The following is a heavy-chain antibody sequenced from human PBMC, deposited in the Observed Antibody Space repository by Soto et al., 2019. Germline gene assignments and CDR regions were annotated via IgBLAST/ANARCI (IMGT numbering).Heavy chain of an antibody. CDR2: ISYDGSNK. D-gene: IGHD5-18*01. CDR3: ARDGSCVDTAMGPYYYYGMDV. J-gene: IGHJ6*02. CDR1: GFTFSSYA. V-gene: IGHV3-30-3*01. Sequence: LRLSCAASGFTFSSYAMHWVRQAPGKGLEWVAVISYDGSNKYYADSVKGRFTISRDNSKNTLYLQMNSLRAEDTAVYYCARDGSCVDTAMGPYYYYGMDVWGQGTTVTVSS.